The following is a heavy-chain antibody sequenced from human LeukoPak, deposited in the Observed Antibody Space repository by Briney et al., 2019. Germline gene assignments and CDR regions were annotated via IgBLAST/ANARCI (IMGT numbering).Heavy chain of an antibody. D-gene: IGHD3-10*01. CDR1: GFTFSNAR. V-gene: IGHV3-15*01. Sequence: GSLRLSCAASGFTFSNARMSWVRQAPGKGLEWVGRIKSKTDGGTTDYAAPVKGRFTISRDDSKNTLYLQMNSLKAEDTAVYYCTTAIPTYYYGSGYWGQGTLVTVSS. CDR3: TTAIPTYYYGSGY. J-gene: IGHJ4*02. CDR2: IKSKTDGGTT.